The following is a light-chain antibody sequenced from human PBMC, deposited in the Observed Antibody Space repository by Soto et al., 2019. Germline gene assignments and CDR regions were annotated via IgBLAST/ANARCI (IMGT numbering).Light chain of an antibody. Sequence: DNELTQYPPSISSSVGDIVTITCRASQAVNSWLAWFQQKPGMAPKLVIYDVSSLQSGVPSRFSGSGSGTEFTLTISSLQPEDFATYYCQQSNNHPIRFGQVGRLAIK. CDR1: QAVNSW. CDR3: QQSNNHPIR. V-gene: IGKV1-12*01. CDR2: DVS. J-gene: IGKJ5*01.